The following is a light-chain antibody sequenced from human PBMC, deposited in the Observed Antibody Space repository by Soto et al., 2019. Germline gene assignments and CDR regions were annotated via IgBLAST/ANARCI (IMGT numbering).Light chain of an antibody. CDR3: QQYNSMGS. CDR2: DAS. V-gene: IGKV1-5*01. J-gene: IGKJ1*01. Sequence: DITITQSPSTLSGSEGDRVTLTCRASQTISSWLAWYQQKPGKAPKLLIYDASSLESGVPSRFSGSGSGTEFTLTISSLQPDDFATYYCQQYNSMGSFGQGTKVDIK. CDR1: QTISSW.